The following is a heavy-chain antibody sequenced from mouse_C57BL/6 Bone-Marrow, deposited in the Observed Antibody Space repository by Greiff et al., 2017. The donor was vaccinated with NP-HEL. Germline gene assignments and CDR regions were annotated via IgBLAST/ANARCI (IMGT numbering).Heavy chain of an antibody. CDR3: ASLYYYGSKAWFAY. J-gene: IGHJ3*01. CDR2: IRNKANGYTT. CDR1: GFTFTDYY. V-gene: IGHV7-3*01. D-gene: IGHD1-1*01. Sequence: EVKLVESGVGLVQPGGSLSLSCAASGFTFTDYYMSWVRQPPGKALEWLGFIRNKANGYTTEYSASVKGRFTISRDNSQSILYLQMNALRAEDSATYYCASLYYYGSKAWFAYWGQGTLVTVSA.